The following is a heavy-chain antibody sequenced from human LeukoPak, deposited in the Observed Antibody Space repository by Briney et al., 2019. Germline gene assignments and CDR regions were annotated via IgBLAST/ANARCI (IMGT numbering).Heavy chain of an antibody. CDR3: ARDQYSSSPGYYYYYMDV. V-gene: IGHV4-4*07. D-gene: IGHD6-6*01. CDR1: GGSINNYY. Sequence: SETLSLTCSVSGGSINNYYWSWIRQPAGKGLEWIGRIYTSGSTNYNPSLKSRVTMSVDTSKNQFSLKLSSVTAADTAVYYCARDQYSSSPGYYYYYMDVWGKGTTVTVSS. CDR2: IYTSGST. J-gene: IGHJ6*03.